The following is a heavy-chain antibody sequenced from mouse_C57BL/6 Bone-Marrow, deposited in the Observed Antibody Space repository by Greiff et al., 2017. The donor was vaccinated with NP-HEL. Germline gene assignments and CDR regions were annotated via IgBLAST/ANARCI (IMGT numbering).Heavy chain of an antibody. V-gene: IGHV1-81*01. CDR3: ARSMAYAMDY. CDR2: IYPRSGTT. Sequence: QVQLQQSGAELARPGASVKLSCKASGYTFPSYGISWVKQRPGQGLEWIGEIYPRSGTTYYNEKFKGTATLTADKSSSTAYMELRSLTSEDSAVYFCARSMAYAMDYWGQGTSVTVSS. CDR1: GYTFPSYG. J-gene: IGHJ4*01. D-gene: IGHD2-3*01.